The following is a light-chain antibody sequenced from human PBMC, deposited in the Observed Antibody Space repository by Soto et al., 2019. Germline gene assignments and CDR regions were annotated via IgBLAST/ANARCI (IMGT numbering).Light chain of an antibody. CDR2: LGS. CDR1: QSLLHSNGYYY. J-gene: IGKJ2*02. CDR3: MQAIQSPWT. V-gene: IGKV2-28*01. Sequence: DVVMTQSPLSLPVTPGEPASISCRSSQSLLHSNGYYYLDWYLQKPGQSPQLLIYLGSSRASGVPARFSASGSGTDFTLEISRVEAEDVGIYYCMQAIQSPWTFGQGTKLEIK.